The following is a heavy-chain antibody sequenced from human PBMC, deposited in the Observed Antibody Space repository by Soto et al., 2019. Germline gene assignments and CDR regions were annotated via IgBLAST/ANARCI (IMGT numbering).Heavy chain of an antibody. D-gene: IGHD3-9*01. Sequence: GGSLRLSCAASGFTFSSYSMNWVRQAPGKGLEWVSYISSSSSTIYYADSVKGRFTISRDNAKNSLYLQMNSLRDEDTAVYYCARDFEDYYILTGYLYYFDYWGQGTLVTVSS. CDR1: GFTFSSYS. CDR2: ISSSSSTI. CDR3: ARDFEDYYILTGYLYYFDY. J-gene: IGHJ4*02. V-gene: IGHV3-48*02.